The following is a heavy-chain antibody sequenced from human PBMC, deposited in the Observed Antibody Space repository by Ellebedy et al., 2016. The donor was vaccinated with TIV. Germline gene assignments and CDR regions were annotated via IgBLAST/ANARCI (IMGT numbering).Heavy chain of an antibody. D-gene: IGHD6-19*01. CDR2: INPNSGGT. Sequence: AASVKVSCKASGYTFTGYYMHWVRQAPGQGLEWMGWINPNSGGTNYAQKFQGWVTMTRDTSISTAYMELSRLRSDDTAVYYCARGGYSSGWSNFDLWGRGTLVTVSS. CDR1: GYTFTGYY. J-gene: IGHJ2*01. CDR3: ARGGYSSGWSNFDL. V-gene: IGHV1-2*04.